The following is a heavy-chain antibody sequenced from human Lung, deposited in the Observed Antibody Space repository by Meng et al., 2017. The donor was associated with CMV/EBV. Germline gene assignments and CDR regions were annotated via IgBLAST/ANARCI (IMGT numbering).Heavy chain of an antibody. Sequence: QGRLQQSGPGPGKPSQTLPLTCAISGDIVSSNSAAWHWIWQSPSRGLEWLGRTYYRSKWYHEYAVSVKSRITISPDTPKNQFSLQLNSMTPEDTAVYYCARGINGGCGDWGQGTLVTVSS. CDR3: ARGINGGCGD. V-gene: IGHV6-1*01. CDR1: GDIVSSNSAA. CDR2: TYYRSKWYH. J-gene: IGHJ4*02. D-gene: IGHD4-23*01.